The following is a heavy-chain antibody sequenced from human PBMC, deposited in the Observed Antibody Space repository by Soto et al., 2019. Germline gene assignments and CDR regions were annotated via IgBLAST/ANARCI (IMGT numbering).Heavy chain of an antibody. CDR2: ISSSSSYI. D-gene: IGHD2-15*01. CDR1: GFTFSSYS. V-gene: IGHV3-21*01. J-gene: IGHJ3*02. Sequence: GGSLRLSCAASGFTFSSYSMNWVRQAPGKGLEWVSSISSSSSYIYYADSVKGRFTISRDNAKNSLYLQINSLRAEDTAVYYCARASRYCSGGSCYAFDIWGQGTMVTVSS. CDR3: ARASRYCSGGSCYAFDI.